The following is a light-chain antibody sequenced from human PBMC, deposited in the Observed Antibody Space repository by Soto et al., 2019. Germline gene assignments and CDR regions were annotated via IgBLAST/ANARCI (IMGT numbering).Light chain of an antibody. Sequence: QSVLPQPPSVSAAPGQKGTISCSGSSSNIGNNYVSWYQQLPGTAPKLLIYDNNKRPSGIPDRFSGSKSGTSATLGITGLQNGDEAAYYCGPWDSSLSACVVFGGGTKLTVL. V-gene: IGLV1-51*01. CDR1: SSNIGNNY. J-gene: IGLJ2*01. CDR2: DNN. CDR3: GPWDSSLSACVV.